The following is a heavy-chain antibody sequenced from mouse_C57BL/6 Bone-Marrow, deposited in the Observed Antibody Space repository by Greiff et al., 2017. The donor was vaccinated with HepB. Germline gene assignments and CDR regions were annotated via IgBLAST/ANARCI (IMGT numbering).Heavy chain of an antibody. CDR2: ISYDGSN. J-gene: IGHJ2*01. V-gene: IGHV3-6*01. CDR1: GYSITSGYY. D-gene: IGHD3-2*02. Sequence: EVKLQESGPGLVKPSQSLSLTCSVTGYSITSGYYWNWIRQFPGNKLEWMGYISYDGSNNYNPSLKNRISITRDTSKNQFFLKLNSVTTEDTATYYCASLIDSSGGDYWGQGTTLTVSS. CDR3: ASLIDSSGGDY.